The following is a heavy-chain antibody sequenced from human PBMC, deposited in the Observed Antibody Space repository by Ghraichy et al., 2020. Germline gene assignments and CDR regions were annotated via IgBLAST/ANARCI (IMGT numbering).Heavy chain of an antibody. CDR3: ARLSPGGKYSYGGIDY. V-gene: IGHV4-39*01. D-gene: IGHD5-18*01. Sequence: SQTLSLTCTVSGGSISSSSYYWGWIRQPPGKGLEWIGSIYYSGSTYYNPSLKSRVTISVDTSKNQFSLKLSSVTAADTAVYYCARLSPGGKYSYGGIDYWGQGTLVTVSS. CDR1: GGSISSSSYY. J-gene: IGHJ4*02. CDR2: IYYSGST.